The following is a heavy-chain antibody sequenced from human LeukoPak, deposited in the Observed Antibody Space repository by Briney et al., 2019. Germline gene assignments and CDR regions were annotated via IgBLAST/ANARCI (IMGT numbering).Heavy chain of an antibody. CDR2: IYYSGTT. V-gene: IGHV4-59*01. Sequence: SETLSLTCTVSGGSIGTYYWSWIRQSPGKGLEWIGYIYYSGTTNYNPSLKSRVTISVDTSKNQFSLQLRSVTAADTAVYYCAREDPQTTVPEGMDVWGQGTTVIVSS. CDR1: GGSIGTYY. J-gene: IGHJ6*02. CDR3: AREDPQTTVPEGMDV. D-gene: IGHD4-17*01.